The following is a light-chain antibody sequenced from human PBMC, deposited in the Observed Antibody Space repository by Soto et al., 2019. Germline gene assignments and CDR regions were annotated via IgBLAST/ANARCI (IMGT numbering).Light chain of an antibody. V-gene: IGKV1-5*01. CDR3: QLYPSFSFT. CDR1: QSITYW. J-gene: IGKJ2*01. Sequence: DIKMTQSPSSLSASVGDRVTITCRASQSITYWLAWYQQKPGRAPKLLIYDVFNLQSGVPSSFSGSGSATEFTLTISSLQPDYSATYYCQLYPSFSFTFDQGTKLEIK. CDR2: DVF.